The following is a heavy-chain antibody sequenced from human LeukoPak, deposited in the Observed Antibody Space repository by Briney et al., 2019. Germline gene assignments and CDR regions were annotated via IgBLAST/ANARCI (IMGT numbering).Heavy chain of an antibody. D-gene: IGHD3-3*01. CDR3: ARDVEIFGVVHYYYYGMDV. J-gene: IGHJ6*02. Sequence: ASVKVSCTASGYTFTSYGISWVRQAPGQGLEWMGWISAYNGNTNYAQKLQGRVTMTTDTSTSTAYMELRSLRSDDTAVYYCARDVEIFGVVHYYYYGMDVWGQGTTVTVSS. CDR1: GYTFTSYG. CDR2: ISAYNGNT. V-gene: IGHV1-18*01.